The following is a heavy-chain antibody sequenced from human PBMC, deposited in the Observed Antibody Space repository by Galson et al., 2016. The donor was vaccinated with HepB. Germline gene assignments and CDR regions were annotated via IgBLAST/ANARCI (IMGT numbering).Heavy chain of an antibody. V-gene: IGHV4-59*13. CDR2: IDDSGNI. D-gene: IGHD3-16*01. Sequence: SETLSLTCSVSGASIENNQWSWIRQPPGKGLEWIGYIDDSGNIKCSPSLQSRVTIAIDASKNQFSLNVTSVTGGDTAVYFCARDVGHLYGLRFFYGMDVWGQGTTVTVS. CDR1: GASIENNQ. J-gene: IGHJ6*02. CDR3: ARDVGHLYGLRFFYGMDV.